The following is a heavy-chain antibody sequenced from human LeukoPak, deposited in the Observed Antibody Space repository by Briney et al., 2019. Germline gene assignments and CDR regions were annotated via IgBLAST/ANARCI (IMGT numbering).Heavy chain of an antibody. V-gene: IGHV3-30*18. CDR1: GFTFTSDS. CDR2: ISYDGSNK. CDR3: AKPTDSGFDP. Sequence: GGSLRLSCAASGFTFTSDSTRWGRQAPGKGLEWVAVISYDGSNKYYADSVKGRFTISRDNSKNTLYLQMSSLRAEDTAVYYCAKPTDSGFDPWGQGTLVTVSS. J-gene: IGHJ5*02.